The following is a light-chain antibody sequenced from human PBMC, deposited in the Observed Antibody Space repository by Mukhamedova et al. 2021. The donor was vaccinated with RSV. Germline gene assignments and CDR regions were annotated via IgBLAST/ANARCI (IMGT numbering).Light chain of an antibody. V-gene: IGKV1-39*01. CDR3: QQSFNSLRWT. J-gene: IGKJ1*01. Sequence: WYQRRVHGKAPKLLIYGASSLVSGVPSRFSGSGSETDFTLTISSPQLEDFATYYCQQSFNSLRWTFGQGTRV. CDR2: GAS.